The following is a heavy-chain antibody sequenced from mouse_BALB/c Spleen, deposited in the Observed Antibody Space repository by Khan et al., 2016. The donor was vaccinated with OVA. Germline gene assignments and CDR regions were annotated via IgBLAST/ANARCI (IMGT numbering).Heavy chain of an antibody. Sequence: EVKLEESGPSLVQPSQTLSLTCSVTGDSISSGYWSWIRKFPGNKLEYMGYMISSGYTYYNTSLKSRISITRHTSKNHYYLQLNSVTTEDTATYYCARSTYWYAFAYWGQGTLVTVSA. CDR2: MISSGYT. V-gene: IGHV3-8*02. CDR1: GDSISSGY. CDR3: ARSTYWYAFAY. D-gene: IGHD2-14*01. J-gene: IGHJ3*01.